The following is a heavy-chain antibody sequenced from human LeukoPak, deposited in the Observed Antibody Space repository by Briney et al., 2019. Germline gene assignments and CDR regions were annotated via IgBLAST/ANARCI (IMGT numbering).Heavy chain of an antibody. V-gene: IGHV3-9*01. CDR1: GFTFDDYA. CDR3: ARVDSSGYHDAFDI. J-gene: IGHJ3*02. D-gene: IGHD3-22*01. Sequence: GGSLRLSCAASGFTFDDYAMHWVRQAPGKGLEWVSGISWNSGSIGYAVSVKGRFTISRDNAKNSLYLQMNSLRAEDTAVYYCARVDSSGYHDAFDIWGQGTMVTVSS. CDR2: ISWNSGSI.